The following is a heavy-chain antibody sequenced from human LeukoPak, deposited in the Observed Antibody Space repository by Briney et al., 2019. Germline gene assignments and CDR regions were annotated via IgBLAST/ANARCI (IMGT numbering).Heavy chain of an antibody. CDR1: GGTFSSYA. J-gene: IGHJ4*02. D-gene: IGHD2-2*02. V-gene: IGHV1-18*01. CDR2: ISAYNGNT. CDR3: ARVGYCSSTSCYTPLYFDY. Sequence: ASVKVSCKASGGTFSSYAISWVRQAPGQGLEWMGWISAYNGNTNYAQKLQGRVTMTTDTSTSTAYMELRSLRSDDTAVYYCARVGYCSSTSCYTPLYFDYWGQGTLVTVSS.